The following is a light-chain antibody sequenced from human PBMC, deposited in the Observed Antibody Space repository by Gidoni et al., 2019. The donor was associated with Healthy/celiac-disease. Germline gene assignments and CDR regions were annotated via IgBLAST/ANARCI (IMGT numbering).Light chain of an antibody. CDR3: QQYNNWPL. CDR1: QSVNSN. V-gene: IGKV3-15*01. J-gene: IGKJ4*01. CDR2: GAS. Sequence: EIVLTQSPATLSVSPGERATLSCRASQSVNSNLAWYQQKPGQAPRLLIYGASTRATGIPARFSGSGSGTEFTLTISSLQSEDFAFYYCQQYNNWPLFGGGTKVEIK.